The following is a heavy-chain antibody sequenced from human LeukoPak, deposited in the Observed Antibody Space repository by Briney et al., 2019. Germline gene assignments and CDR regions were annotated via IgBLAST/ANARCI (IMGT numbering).Heavy chain of an antibody. J-gene: IGHJ4*02. D-gene: IGHD3-22*01. CDR2: IIPILGIA. CDR1: GGTFSSYA. V-gene: IGHV1-69*04. CDR3: ARDPTYYYDSGPHYFDY. Sequence: GASVKVSCKASGGTFSSYAISWGRQAPGQGVEWMGRIIPILGIANYAQKFQGRVTITADKSTSTAYMELSSLRSEDTAVYYCARDPTYYYDSGPHYFDYWGQGTLVTVSS.